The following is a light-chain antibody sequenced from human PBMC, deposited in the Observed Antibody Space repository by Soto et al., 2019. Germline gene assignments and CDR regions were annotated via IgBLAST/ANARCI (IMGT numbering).Light chain of an antibody. CDR2: DTD. CDR3: LLAYRGARV. CDR1: TGAVTSGHY. J-gene: IGLJ2*01. Sequence: QDVVTQEPSLTVSPGGTVTLTCGSSTGAVTSGHYPFWFQQKPGQAPRALIDDTDTKHSWTPARFSGYLLGGKAALTLSGAQPEDEADYYGLLAYRGARVFGGGTQLTVL. V-gene: IGLV7-46*01.